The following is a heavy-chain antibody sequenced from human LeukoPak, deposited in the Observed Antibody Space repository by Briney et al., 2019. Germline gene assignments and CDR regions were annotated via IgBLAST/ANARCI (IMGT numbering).Heavy chain of an antibody. Sequence: GGSLRLSCAASGFTFSSYSMNWVRQAPGKGLEWVSSISSSSSYIYYADSVKGRFTISRDNAKNSLYLQMNSLRAEDTAVYYCARAGIAAAGTPYYYGMDVWGQGTLVTVSS. CDR1: GFTFSSYS. CDR3: ARAGIAAAGTPYYYGMDV. V-gene: IGHV3-21*01. J-gene: IGHJ6*02. D-gene: IGHD6-13*01. CDR2: ISSSSSYI.